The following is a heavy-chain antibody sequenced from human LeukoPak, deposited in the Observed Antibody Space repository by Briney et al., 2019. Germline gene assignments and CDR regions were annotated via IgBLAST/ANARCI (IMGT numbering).Heavy chain of an antibody. CDR1: GFTFSSYW. CDR2: INSDGRST. CDR3: AHTVRSGNYFDY. D-gene: IGHD3-3*01. V-gene: IGHV3-74*01. J-gene: IGHJ4*02. Sequence: GGSLRLSCAASGFTFSSYWMHWVRQVPGKGLVWVSRINSDGRSTDYADSVKGRFTISRDNTKNTLYLQMNSLRVEDTAVYYCAHTVRSGNYFDYWGQGTLVTVSS.